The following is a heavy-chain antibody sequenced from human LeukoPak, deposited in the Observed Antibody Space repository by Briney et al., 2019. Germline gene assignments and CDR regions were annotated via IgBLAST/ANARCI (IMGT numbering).Heavy chain of an antibody. J-gene: IGHJ4*02. CDR1: GGTFSSYA. D-gene: IGHD2-15*01. Sequence: SVKVSCKASGGTFSSYAISWVRQAPGQGLEWMGGIIPIFGTATYAQKFQGRVTITADESTSTAYMELSSLRSEDTAVYYCARDEGYCSGGSCYQFDYWGQGTLVTVSS. V-gene: IGHV1-69*13. CDR3: ARDEGYCSGGSCYQFDY. CDR2: IIPIFGTA.